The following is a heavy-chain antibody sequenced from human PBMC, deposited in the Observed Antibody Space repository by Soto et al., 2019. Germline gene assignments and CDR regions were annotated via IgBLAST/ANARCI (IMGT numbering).Heavy chain of an antibody. Sequence: QVQLVQSGAEVKKPGASVKGSCKASGYTFTSYAMHWVRQAPGQRLEWMGWINAGTGNTQYSQKFQARVTITRDTSASTAYMELSILRSEDTAVYYCASTSGYYLDDYWGQGTLVTVSS. D-gene: IGHD3-22*01. J-gene: IGHJ4*02. CDR2: INAGTGNT. CDR3: ASTSGYYLDDY. CDR1: GYTFTSYA. V-gene: IGHV1-3*01.